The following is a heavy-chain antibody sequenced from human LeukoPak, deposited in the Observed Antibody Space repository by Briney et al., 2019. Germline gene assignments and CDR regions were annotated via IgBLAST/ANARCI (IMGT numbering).Heavy chain of an antibody. J-gene: IGHJ4*02. Sequence: PSETLSLTCTVSGGSISSYYWSWIRQPPGKGLEWIGYIYYSGSTNYNPSLKSRVTISVDTSKNQFSLKLSSVTAADTAVYYCARGPNGYSSGWYDYWGQGTRVTVSS. CDR2: IYYSGST. D-gene: IGHD6-19*01. V-gene: IGHV4-59*01. CDR3: ARGPNGYSSGWYDY. CDR1: GGSISSYY.